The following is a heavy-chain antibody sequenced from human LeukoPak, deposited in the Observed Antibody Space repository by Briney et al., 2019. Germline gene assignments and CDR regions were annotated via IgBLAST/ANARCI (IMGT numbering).Heavy chain of an antibody. CDR1: GGSISSGSYY. Sequence: PSQTLSFTGTVSGGSISSGSYYWSWIRQPAGKGLEWIGRIYTSGSTNYNPSLKSRVTISVDTSKNQFSLKLSSVTAADTAVYYCARDLGGDAFDIWGQGTMVTVSS. V-gene: IGHV4-61*02. CDR3: ARDLGGDAFDI. J-gene: IGHJ3*02. CDR2: IYTSGST. D-gene: IGHD3-16*01.